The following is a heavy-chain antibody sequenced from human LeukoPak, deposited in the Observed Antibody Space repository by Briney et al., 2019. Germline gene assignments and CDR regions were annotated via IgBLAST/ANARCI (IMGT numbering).Heavy chain of an antibody. Sequence: GGSLRLSCAASGFTFSSYAMSWVRQAPGKGLEWVSAISGSGGSTYYADSVKGRFTISRDNSKNTLYLQMNSLRAEDTAVYYCAKAKFVGIAAAGKVNWFNPWGQGTLVTVSS. V-gene: IGHV3-23*01. J-gene: IGHJ5*02. CDR1: GFTFSSYA. CDR3: AKAKFVGIAAAGKVNWFNP. CDR2: ISGSGGST. D-gene: IGHD6-13*01.